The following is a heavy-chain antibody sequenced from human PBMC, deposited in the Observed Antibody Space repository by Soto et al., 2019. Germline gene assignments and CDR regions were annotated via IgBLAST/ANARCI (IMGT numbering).Heavy chain of an antibody. Sequence: QVQLVESGGGVVQPGRSLRLSCAASGFIFSNYGMHWVRQAPGKGLEWVAVISFDGSSKYYANSVRGRFTISRDNSKNTLYLEMDSLRTEDTAVYYCASRVPHGTYGAPYFQHWGQGTLVTVSS. V-gene: IGHV3-30*03. D-gene: IGHD1-26*01. CDR3: ASRVPHGTYGAPYFQH. CDR2: ISFDGSSK. CDR1: GFIFSNYG. J-gene: IGHJ1*01.